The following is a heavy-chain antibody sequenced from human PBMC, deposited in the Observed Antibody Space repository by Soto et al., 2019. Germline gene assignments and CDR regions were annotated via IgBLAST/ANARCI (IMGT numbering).Heavy chain of an antibody. CDR2: IRSKAYGGTT. J-gene: IGHJ5*02. V-gene: IGHV3-49*03. CDR1: GFTFSDYY. CDR3: TRDSGSGWYNWFDP. D-gene: IGHD6-19*01. Sequence: PGGSLRLSCAASGFTFSDYYMSWIRQAPGKGLEWVGFIRSKAYGGTTEYAASVKGRFTISRDDSKSIAYLQMNSLKTEDTAVYYCTRDSGSGWYNWFDPWGQGTLVTVSS.